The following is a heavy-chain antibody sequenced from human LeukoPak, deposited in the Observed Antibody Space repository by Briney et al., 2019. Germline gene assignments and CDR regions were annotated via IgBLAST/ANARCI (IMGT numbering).Heavy chain of an antibody. CDR1: GGSISSSNSY. CDR3: ARGLRRFDY. V-gene: IGHV4-39*01. Sequence: SETLSLTCIVSGGSISSSNSYWDWIRQPPGRGLEWIGDISHSGTINYNPSLRTRVTISADTSKNQFSLKLNSVTAADTAVYYCARGLRRFDYWGQGTLVTVSS. J-gene: IGHJ4*02. CDR2: ISHSGTI.